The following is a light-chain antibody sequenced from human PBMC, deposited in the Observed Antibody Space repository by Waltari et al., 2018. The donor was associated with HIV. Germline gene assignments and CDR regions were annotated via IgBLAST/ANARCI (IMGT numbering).Light chain of an antibody. CDR3: QSYDYNNWV. Sequence: NFMLTQPHSVSESPGKTVTISYTRSSGSIAGNYVQWYRLRPGSSPTTVIYENNQRPSGVPDRFSGSIDGSSNSASLTISGLKTEDEADYYCQSYDYNNWVFGGGTKLTVL. J-gene: IGLJ3*02. CDR2: ENN. CDR1: SGSIAGNY. V-gene: IGLV6-57*01.